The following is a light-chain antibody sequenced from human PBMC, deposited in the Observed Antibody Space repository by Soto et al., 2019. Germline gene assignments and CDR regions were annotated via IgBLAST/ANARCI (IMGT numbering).Light chain of an antibody. CDR1: QSVDST. CDR3: QQYGSSLPVT. Sequence: EIVMTQSPATLSVSPGETATLSCRASQSVDSTLAWYQQKPGQAPRLLIYDASTRATGIPDRFSGSGSETDFTLTISRLEPEDFAVYYCQQYGSSLPVTFGGGTNVEIK. V-gene: IGKV3-20*01. J-gene: IGKJ4*01. CDR2: DAS.